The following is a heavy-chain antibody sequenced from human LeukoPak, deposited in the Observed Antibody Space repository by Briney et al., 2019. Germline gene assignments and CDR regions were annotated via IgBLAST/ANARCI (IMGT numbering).Heavy chain of an antibody. V-gene: IGHV3-66*01. D-gene: IGHD2-15*01. Sequence: GGSLRLSCAASGFSFNNGWMNWVRQAPGKGLEWVSVFYSGGNIYYADSVKGRFTISRDNAKNTLYLQMNSLRAEDTAVYYCATSTKPYCSGGSCYDMDVWGQGTTVTVSS. CDR1: GFSFNNGW. J-gene: IGHJ6*02. CDR3: ATSTKPYCSGGSCYDMDV. CDR2: FYSGGNI.